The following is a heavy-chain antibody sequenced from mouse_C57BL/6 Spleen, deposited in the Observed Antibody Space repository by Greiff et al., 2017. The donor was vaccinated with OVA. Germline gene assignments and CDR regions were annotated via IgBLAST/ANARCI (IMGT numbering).Heavy chain of an antibody. J-gene: IGHJ2*01. CDR3: ARFNDFLYYFDY. D-gene: IGHD2-4*01. Sequence: QVQLKQSGPELVKPGASVKISCKASGYAFSSSWMNWVKQRPGKGLEWIGRIYPGDGDTNYNGKFKGKATLTADKSSSTAYMQLSSLTSEDSAVYFCARFNDFLYYFDYWGQGTTLTVSS. V-gene: IGHV1-82*01. CDR2: IYPGDGDT. CDR1: GYAFSSSW.